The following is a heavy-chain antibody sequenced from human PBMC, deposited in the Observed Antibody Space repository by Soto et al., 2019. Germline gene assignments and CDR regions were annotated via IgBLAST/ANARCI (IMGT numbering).Heavy chain of an antibody. J-gene: IGHJ4*02. CDR2: ISGSGSST. Sequence: EVQLLESGGGLVQPGGSLRLSCAASGFTFTNYAMSWVRQAPGKGLEWVSAISGSGSSTFFADSVKGRFTISRDNSKNTLYLQVNSLRAEDTAVYYCAKGGRRTYGEYYDYWGQGTLVTVSS. V-gene: IGHV3-23*01. CDR1: GFTFTNYA. CDR3: AKGGRRTYGEYYDY. D-gene: IGHD4-17*01.